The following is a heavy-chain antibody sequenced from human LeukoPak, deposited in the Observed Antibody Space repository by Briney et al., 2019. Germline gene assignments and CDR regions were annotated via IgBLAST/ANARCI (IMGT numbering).Heavy chain of an antibody. J-gene: IGHJ5*02. CDR2: IYYSGST. CDR3: ARYSSGWGFDP. V-gene: IGHV4-59*01. D-gene: IGHD6-19*01. CDR1: GGSISSYY. Sequence: SETLSLTCTVSGGSISSYYWSWIRQPPGKGLEWIGYIYYSGSTNYNPSLKSRVTIPVDTSKNQFSLKLSSVTAADTAVYYCARYSSGWGFDPWGQGTLVTVSS.